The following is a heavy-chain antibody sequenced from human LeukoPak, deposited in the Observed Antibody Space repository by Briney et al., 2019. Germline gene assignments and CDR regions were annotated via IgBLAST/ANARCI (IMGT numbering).Heavy chain of an antibody. J-gene: IGHJ4*02. CDR3: ARGASYYDSRFDY. D-gene: IGHD3-3*01. V-gene: IGHV3-30-3*01. Sequence: PGGSLRLSCTASGLTLSNYWMIWVRQAPGKGLEWVAVISYDGSNKYYADSVKGRFTISRDNSKNTLYLQMNSLRAEDTAVYYCARGASYYDSRFDYWGQGTLVTVSS. CDR1: GLTLSNYW. CDR2: ISYDGSNK.